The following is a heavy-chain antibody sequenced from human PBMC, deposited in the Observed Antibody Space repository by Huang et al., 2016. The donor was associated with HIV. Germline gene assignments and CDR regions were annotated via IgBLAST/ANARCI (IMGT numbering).Heavy chain of an antibody. Sequence: QVQLKQWGAGLLKPSETLSLTCAVYGGAFRGSSWTWIRQFPEKGLEWIGDINHNGKSIYNPSLRARVTISTDTSKNHFSLHLTSVTAADTALYYCARGFNYYASDNLGVYYFDSWGLGTLVTVSP. V-gene: IGHV4-34*02. D-gene: IGHD3-10*01. CDR1: GGAFRGSS. J-gene: IGHJ4*02. CDR2: INHNGKS. CDR3: ARGFNYYASDNLGVYYFDS.